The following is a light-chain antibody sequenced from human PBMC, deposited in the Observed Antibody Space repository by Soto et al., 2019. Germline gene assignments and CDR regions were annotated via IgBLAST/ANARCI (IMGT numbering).Light chain of an antibody. J-gene: IGKJ3*01. CDR2: AAS. Sequence: DIQMTQSPSSLSASVGDRVTITCRASQSISSYLNWYQQKPGKAPKLLIYAASSLQSGVPSRFSGSGSGTDVTLTISSLQPDDFATYYCQQSYSTFTFGPGTKVDI. CDR1: QSISSY. V-gene: IGKV1-39*01. CDR3: QQSYSTFT.